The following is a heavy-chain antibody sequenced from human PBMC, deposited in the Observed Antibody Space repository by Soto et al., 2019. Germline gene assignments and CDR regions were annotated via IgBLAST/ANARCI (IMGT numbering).Heavy chain of an antibody. CDR2: ISSSSSTI. CDR1: GFTFSSYS. J-gene: IGHJ4*02. CDR3: ARGRITMVRGVISRDLDY. Sequence: GGSLRLSCAASGFTFSSYSMNWVRQAPGKGLEWVSYISSSSSTIYYADSVKGRFTISRDNAKNSLYLQMNSLRDEDTAVYYCARGRITMVRGVISRDLDYWGQGTLVTVSS. V-gene: IGHV3-48*02. D-gene: IGHD3-10*01.